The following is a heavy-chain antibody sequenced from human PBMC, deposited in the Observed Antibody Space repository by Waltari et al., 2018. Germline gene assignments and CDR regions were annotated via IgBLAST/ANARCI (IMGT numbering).Heavy chain of an antibody. V-gene: IGHV3-49*04. CDR2: IKSKAYGGTT. Sequence: EVQLVESGGGLVQPGRSLRLSCRGSGFTFGDYPMSWVRQAPGKGLELVGRIKSKAYGGTTEYAASVKGRFTISRDDSKSMAYLQMNSLETEDTAVYYCTRVLGWGANAYWGQGTLVTVSS. CDR3: TRVLGWGANAY. J-gene: IGHJ4*02. D-gene: IGHD1-26*01. CDR1: GFTFGDYP.